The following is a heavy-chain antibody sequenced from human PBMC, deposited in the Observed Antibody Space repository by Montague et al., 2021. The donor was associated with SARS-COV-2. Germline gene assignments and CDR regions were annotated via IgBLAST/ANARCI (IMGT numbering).Heavy chain of an antibody. CDR3: AKLPGGYCRGGYCSFDS. J-gene: IGHJ4*02. CDR2: IYNGGRST. D-gene: IGHD2-15*01. Sequence: SLRLSCAASGFTFSSFAMGWVRQAPGKGLEWVPVIYNGGRSTEYADSVKGRFTISRDDSVNMLYLQMNSLRAEATAMYYCAKLPGGYCRGGYCSFDSWGQGTLVTVSP. CDR1: GFTFSSFA. V-gene: IGHV3-23*03.